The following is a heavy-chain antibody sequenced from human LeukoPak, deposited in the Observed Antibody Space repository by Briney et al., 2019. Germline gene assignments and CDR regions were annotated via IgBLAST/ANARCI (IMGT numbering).Heavy chain of an antibody. CDR3: VRDQITVTTPFFDY. J-gene: IGHJ4*02. CDR1: GYTFTGYY. V-gene: IGHV1-2*02. CDR2: INCNSGGT. Sequence: ASVKVSCKASGYTFTGYYIHWVRQAPGQGLEWMGWINCNSGGTSYAQKFQGRVTMTRDTSISAVYLELSTLKSDDTAVYYCVRDQITVTTPFFDYWGQGTLVTVSS. D-gene: IGHD4-17*01.